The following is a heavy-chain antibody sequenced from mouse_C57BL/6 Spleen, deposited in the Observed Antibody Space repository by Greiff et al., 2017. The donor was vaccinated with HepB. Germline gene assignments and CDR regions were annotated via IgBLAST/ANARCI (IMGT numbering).Heavy chain of an antibody. D-gene: IGHD1-1*01. CDR1: GFNIKDDY. Sequence: EVKLQESGAELVRPGASVKLSCTASGFNIKDDYMHWVKQRPEQGLEWIGWIDPENGDTEYASKFQGKATITADTSSNTAYLQLSSLTSEDTAVYYCTTRLYYGSSPAWFAYWGQGTLVTVSA. V-gene: IGHV14-4*01. CDR3: TTRLYYGSSPAWFAY. CDR2: IDPENGDT. J-gene: IGHJ3*01.